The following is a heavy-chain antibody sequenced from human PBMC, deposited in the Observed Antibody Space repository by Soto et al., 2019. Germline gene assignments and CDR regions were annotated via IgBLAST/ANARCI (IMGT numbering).Heavy chain of an antibody. D-gene: IGHD2-21*02. Sequence: PSETLSLTYTVSGDSISGYYWTWIRQPPWKGLEWIGYMYNTGSTVYNPSFKSRVTISVDTSKNQFSLKLNSVTAADTAVYYCARDLWGYCGTDCYPLDVWGQGTTVTVS. J-gene: IGHJ6*02. CDR2: MYNTGST. CDR3: ARDLWGYCGTDCYPLDV. V-gene: IGHV4-59*01. CDR1: GDSISGYY.